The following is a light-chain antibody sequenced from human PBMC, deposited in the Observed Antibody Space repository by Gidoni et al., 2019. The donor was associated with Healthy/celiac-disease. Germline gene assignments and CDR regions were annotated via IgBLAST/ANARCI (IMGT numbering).Light chain of an antibody. V-gene: IGKV6-21*02. Sequence: EIVLTQSPDFQSVTPKEKGTLTCRASPSIGRSLPLYQQKPDPSPQLLIQSASPSISGVPSRFSGSGSGTDFPLTIHSLEAEDAATYYCPQSCSLPLIFGGGTKVEI. CDR1: PSIGRS. CDR3: PQSCSLPLI. J-gene: IGKJ4*01. CDR2: SAS.